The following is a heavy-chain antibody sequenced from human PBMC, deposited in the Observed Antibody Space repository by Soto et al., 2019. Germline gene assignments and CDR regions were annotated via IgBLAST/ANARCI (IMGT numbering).Heavy chain of an antibody. CDR2: ISYEGSNK. V-gene: IGHV3-30*03. CDR3: ARDPRSGGNRQKNYYGMDV. CDR1: GVTVCISG. Sequence: RLGCAACGVTVCISGVHWVLKETGKGLEWVAVISYEGSNKYYADSVKGRFTISRDNSKNTLYLQMNSLRAEDTAVYYCARDPRSGGNRQKNYYGMDVWGQGTTVTVSS. J-gene: IGHJ6*02. D-gene: IGHD3-10*01.